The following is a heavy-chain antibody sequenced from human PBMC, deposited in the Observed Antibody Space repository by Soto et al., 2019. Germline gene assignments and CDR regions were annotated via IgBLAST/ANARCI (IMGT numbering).Heavy chain of an antibody. CDR1: GGSVSSRNW. V-gene: IGHV4-4*02. CDR2: ISQSGTA. D-gene: IGHD2-15*01. Sequence: QVQLQESGPGLVKPSETLSLTCAVSGGSVSSRNWWSWVRQPPGKGLEWIGQISQSGTANYNPSLKSRVTISVDKSKNQFSLILTSVTAADTAVYFCARHGGRLFDYWGQGILVTVPS. J-gene: IGHJ4*02. CDR3: ARHGGRLFDY.